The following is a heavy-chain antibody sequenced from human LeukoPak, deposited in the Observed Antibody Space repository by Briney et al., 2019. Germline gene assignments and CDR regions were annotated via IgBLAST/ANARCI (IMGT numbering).Heavy chain of an antibody. Sequence: GGSLRLSCAASGFTFSSYSMNWVRQAPGKGLEWVSSISSSSYIYYADSVKGRFTISRDNAKNSLYLQMNSLRAEDTAVYYCARDCSSTSCYDYWGQGTLVTVSS. J-gene: IGHJ4*02. D-gene: IGHD2-2*01. CDR3: ARDCSSTSCYDY. CDR2: ISSSSYI. CDR1: GFTFSSYS. V-gene: IGHV3-21*01.